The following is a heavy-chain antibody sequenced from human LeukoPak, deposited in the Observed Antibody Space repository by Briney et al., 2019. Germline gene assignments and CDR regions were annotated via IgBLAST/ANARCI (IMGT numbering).Heavy chain of an antibody. V-gene: IGHV4-39*02. CDR2: IYYSGST. CDR1: GGSISSSNYY. Sequence: SETLSLTCTVSGGSISSSNYYWGWIRQPPWKGLEWIGTIYYSGSTYYNPSLKSRVTISVGTSKNHYSLRLSSVTAADTAVYYCARRIYDCLGYGHFDYWGQGTLVTVSS. J-gene: IGHJ4*02. CDR3: ARRIYDCLGYGHFDY. D-gene: IGHD3-22*01.